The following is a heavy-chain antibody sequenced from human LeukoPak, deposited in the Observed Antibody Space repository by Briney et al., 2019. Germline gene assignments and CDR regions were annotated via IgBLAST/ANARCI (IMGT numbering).Heavy chain of an antibody. CDR2: INHSGST. CDR1: GGSFSGYY. V-gene: IGHV4-34*01. D-gene: IGHD3-10*01. CDR3: ARGVTHYYGSGRPYYFDY. J-gene: IGHJ4*02. Sequence: SETLSLTCAVYGGSFSGYYWSWIRQPPGKGLEWIGEINHSGSTNYNPSLKSRVTISVDTSKNQFSLKLSSVTAADTAVYYCARGVTHYYGSGRPYYFDYWGQGTLVTVSS.